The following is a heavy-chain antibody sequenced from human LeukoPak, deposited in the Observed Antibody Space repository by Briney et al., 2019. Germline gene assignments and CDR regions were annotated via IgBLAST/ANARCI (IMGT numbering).Heavy chain of an antibody. J-gene: IGHJ4*02. CDR1: GGSFSGYY. Sequence: PSETLSLTCAVYGGSFSGYYWSWIRQPPGKGLEWIGEINHSGSTNYNPPLKSRVTISVDTSKNQFSLKLSSVTAADTAVYYCARPRGYNLSGLGYWGQGTLVTVSS. D-gene: IGHD5-24*01. CDR3: ARPRGYNLSGLGY. V-gene: IGHV4-34*01. CDR2: INHSGST.